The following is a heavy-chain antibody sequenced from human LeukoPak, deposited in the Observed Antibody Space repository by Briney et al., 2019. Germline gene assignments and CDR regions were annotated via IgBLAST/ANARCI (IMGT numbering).Heavy chain of an antibody. V-gene: IGHV3-21*01. CDR3: ARDLDIVVVPAEDRDYGMDV. D-gene: IGHD2-2*03. J-gene: IGHJ6*04. Sequence: GRSLRLSCAASGFTFSSYSMNWVRQAPGKGLEWVSSISSSSSYIYYADSVKCRFTISRDNAKKSLYLKMNSLRDEDTAVYYCARDLDIVVVPAEDRDYGMDVWGKGTTVTVSS. CDR2: ISSSSSYI. CDR1: GFTFSSYS.